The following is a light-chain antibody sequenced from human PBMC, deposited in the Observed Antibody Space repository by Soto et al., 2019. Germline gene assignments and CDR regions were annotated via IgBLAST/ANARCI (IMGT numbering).Light chain of an antibody. CDR2: GAS. CDR3: QQSNNWPWT. Sequence: EIVMTQSPATLSVSPGERATLSCRASQSVSSNLAWYQQQPGQAPRLLIYGASTRATGIPARFSGSGSGTEFTRHISSLQSEAFEVYYCQQSNNWPWTFGQGTKGEIK. J-gene: IGKJ1*01. V-gene: IGKV3-15*01. CDR1: QSVSSN.